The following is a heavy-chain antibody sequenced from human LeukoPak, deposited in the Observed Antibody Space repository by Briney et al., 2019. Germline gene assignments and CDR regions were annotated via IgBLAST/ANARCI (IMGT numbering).Heavy chain of an antibody. CDR3: AKDRGTTASGTFDY. CDR2: ISEDGKNK. D-gene: IGHD6-13*01. J-gene: IGHJ4*02. CDR1: GFSFSIYG. Sequence: PGGSLRLSCAASGFSFSIYGMHWVRQAPGKGLEWVAVISEDGKNKYYADSVKGRITISRDNSRNTVHLQMNSLRGEDTAEYYCAKDRGTTASGTFDYWGQGTLVTVSS. V-gene: IGHV3-30*18.